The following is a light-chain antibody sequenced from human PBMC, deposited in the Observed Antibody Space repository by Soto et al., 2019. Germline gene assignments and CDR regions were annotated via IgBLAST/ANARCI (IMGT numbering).Light chain of an antibody. CDR3: SSHAGSSAFYV. Sequence: QSALTQPASVSGSPGQSITISCTGTSSDIGAYDYVSWYQQYPGRGPKLLIHEVTNRPSGVSDRFSGSKSGNTASLTISGLQTEDEADYYCSSHAGSSAFYVFGTGTKVTAL. CDR1: SSDIGAYDY. CDR2: EVT. V-gene: IGLV2-14*01. J-gene: IGLJ1*01.